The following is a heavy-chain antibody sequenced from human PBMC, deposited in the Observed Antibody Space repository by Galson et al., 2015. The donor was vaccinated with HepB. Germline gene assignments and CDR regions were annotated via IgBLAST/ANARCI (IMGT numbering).Heavy chain of an antibody. CDR1: ISSYY. CDR2: IYYSGST. D-gene: IGHD1-26*01. V-gene: IGHV4-59*01. Sequence: ISSYYWSWIRQPPGRGPEWIGYIYYSGSTNYNPSLKSRVTISVDTSKNQFSLKLSSVTAADTAVYYCARAYYSGSYYDYYYGMDVWGQGTTVTVSS. J-gene: IGHJ6*02. CDR3: ARAYYSGSYYDYYYGMDV.